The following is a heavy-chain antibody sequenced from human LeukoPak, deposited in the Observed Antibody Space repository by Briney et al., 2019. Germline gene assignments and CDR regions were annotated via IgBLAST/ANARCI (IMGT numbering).Heavy chain of an antibody. CDR2: INTNTGNP. Sequence: ASVKVSCKASGYTFTSYAMNWVRQAPGQGLEWMGWINTNTGNPTYAQGFTGRFVFSLDTSVSTAYLQISSLKAEDTAVYYCAREAAGRLWFGELFRDYYYYGMDVWGQGTTVTVSS. V-gene: IGHV7-4-1*02. CDR3: AREAAGRLWFGELFRDYYYYGMDV. D-gene: IGHD3-10*01. CDR1: GYTFTSYA. J-gene: IGHJ6*02.